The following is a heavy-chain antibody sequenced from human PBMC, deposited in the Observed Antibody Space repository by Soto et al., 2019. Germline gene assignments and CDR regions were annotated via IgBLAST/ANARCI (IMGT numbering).Heavy chain of an antibody. CDR2: SSPRGDTI. Sequence: LRLSCVASGFSLANYPMNWVRQTPGKGLEWISYSSPRGDTIYYADSVEGRFTISRDNARNSLSLHMSSLRDEDSALYYCAKGPHSNVGWHYHFERWGQGVPVTVSS. J-gene: IGHJ4*02. V-gene: IGHV3-48*02. D-gene: IGHD1-7*01. CDR3: AKGPHSNVGWHYHFER. CDR1: GFSLANYP.